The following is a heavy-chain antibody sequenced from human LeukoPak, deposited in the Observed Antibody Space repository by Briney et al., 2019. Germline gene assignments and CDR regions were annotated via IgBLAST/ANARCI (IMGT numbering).Heavy chain of an antibody. Sequence: GGSLRLACAASGFTFSSYSMNWVRQAPGKGLEWVSSISSSSSYIYYADSVKGRFTISRDNAKNSLYLQMNSLRAEDTAVYYCARADYFHYYMDVWGKGTTVTVSS. CDR2: ISSSSSYI. D-gene: IGHD2/OR15-2a*01. CDR1: GFTFSSYS. J-gene: IGHJ6*03. V-gene: IGHV3-21*01. CDR3: ARADYFHYYMDV.